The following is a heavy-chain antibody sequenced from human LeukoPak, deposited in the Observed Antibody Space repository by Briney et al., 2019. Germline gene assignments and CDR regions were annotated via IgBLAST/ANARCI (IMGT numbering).Heavy chain of an antibody. D-gene: IGHD1-14*01. CDR3: ARATE. V-gene: IGHV3-30-3*01. CDR1: GFTFSSFA. Sequence: GGSLRLSCAASGFTFSSFAMHWVRQAPGKGLEWVAVISYDGGNKDYADSVKGRFTISRDNAKNSLYLQMNSLRAEDTAVYYCARATEWGQGTLVTVSS. CDR2: ISYDGGNK. J-gene: IGHJ4*02.